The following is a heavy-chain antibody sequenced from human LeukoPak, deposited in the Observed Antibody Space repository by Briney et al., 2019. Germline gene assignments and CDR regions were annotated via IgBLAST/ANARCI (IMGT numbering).Heavy chain of an antibody. J-gene: IGHJ4*02. CDR3: ASRGVPGPYYFDY. CDR2: IYSGGST. Sequence: GGSLRLSCAASGFTFSSYSMNWVRQAPGKGLEWASVIYSGGSTYYADSVKGRFTISRDNSKNTLYLQMNSLRAEDTAVYYCASRGVPGPYYFDYWGQGALVTVSS. V-gene: IGHV3-66*01. CDR1: GFTFSSYS. D-gene: IGHD3-10*01.